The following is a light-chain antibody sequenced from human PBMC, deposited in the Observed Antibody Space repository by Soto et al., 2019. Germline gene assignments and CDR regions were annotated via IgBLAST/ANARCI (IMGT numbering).Light chain of an antibody. CDR3: SSYTSSSTLYV. Sequence: QSVLTQPASVSGSPGQSITISCTGTSSDVGGYNYVCWYKQHPGKAPQLMIYEVTNRPSGVSDRFSGSKSGNTASLTISGLQAEDEADHYCSSYTSSSTLYVFGTGTKGTVL. CDR2: EVT. CDR1: SSDVGGYNY. V-gene: IGLV2-14*01. J-gene: IGLJ1*01.